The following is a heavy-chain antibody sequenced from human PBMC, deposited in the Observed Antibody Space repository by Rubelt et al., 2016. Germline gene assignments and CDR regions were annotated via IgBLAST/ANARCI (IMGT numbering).Heavy chain of an antibody. CDR1: GFSLSTSGMC. Sequence: QVTLRESGPALVKPTQTLTLTCTFSGFSLSTSGMCVSWIRQPPGKALEWLALIDWDDDKYYSTSLRTRLTISKDTSKSHVVLTMTDMDPVDTATCYCARAQTEAEPDYWGQGTLVTVSS. J-gene: IGHJ4*02. CDR3: ARAQTEAEPDY. V-gene: IGHV2-70*01. CDR2: IDWDDDK. D-gene: IGHD1-14*01.